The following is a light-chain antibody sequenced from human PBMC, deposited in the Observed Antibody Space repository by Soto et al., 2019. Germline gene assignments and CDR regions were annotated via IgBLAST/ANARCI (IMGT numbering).Light chain of an antibody. Sequence: EFLLPTSPGTFSFSPGPRGPLSCRASQNPVTMYLAWYQQKSGQAPRLLIYSASRRETGIPDRFTGSGSGTDFTLTINSVEPEDFAVYFCQQYAGSPRTFGQGTKVDI. J-gene: IGKJ1*01. CDR1: QNPVTMY. CDR2: SAS. CDR3: QQYAGSPRT. V-gene: IGKV3-20*01.